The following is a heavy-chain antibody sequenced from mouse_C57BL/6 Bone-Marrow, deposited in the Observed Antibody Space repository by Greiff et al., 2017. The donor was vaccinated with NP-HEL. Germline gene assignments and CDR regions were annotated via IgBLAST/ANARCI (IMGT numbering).Heavy chain of an antibody. CDR3: VRGGSSLAY. CDR2: IRSKSSNYET. Sequence: EVKLMESGGGLVQPKGSLKLSCAASGFTFNTYAMHWVRQAPGKGVEWVARIRSKSSNYETYYADSVKDRITISRDDSKVMLYLQMNNLKTEDTAMYYCVRGGSSLAYWGQGTLVTVSA. CDR1: GFTFNTYA. V-gene: IGHV10-3*01. D-gene: IGHD1-1*01. J-gene: IGHJ3*01.